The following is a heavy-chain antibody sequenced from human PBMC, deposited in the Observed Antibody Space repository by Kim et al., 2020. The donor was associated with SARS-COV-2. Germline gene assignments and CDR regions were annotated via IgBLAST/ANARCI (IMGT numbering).Heavy chain of an antibody. CDR1: GGSISSGGYY. CDR3: ASRILLWFGELLSDYYYGMDV. V-gene: IGHV4-31*03. CDR2: IYYSGST. Sequence: SETLSLTCTVSGGSISSGGYYWSWIRQHPGKGLEWIGYIYYSGSTYYNPSLKSRVTISVDTSKNQFSLKLSSVTAADTAVYYCASRILLWFGELLSDYYYGMDVWGQGTTVTVSS. D-gene: IGHD3-10*01. J-gene: IGHJ6*02.